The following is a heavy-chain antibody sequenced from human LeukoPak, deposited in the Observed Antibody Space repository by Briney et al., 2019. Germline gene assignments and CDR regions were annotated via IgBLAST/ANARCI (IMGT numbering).Heavy chain of an antibody. V-gene: IGHV3-23*01. CDR3: AKSVTRYYFDY. D-gene: IGHD2-21*02. J-gene: IGHJ4*02. Sequence: PGGSLRLSCAASGFTFSSYAMSWVRQAPGKGLEWVSAISGSGGNTYYADSVKGRFTISKDNSKDTLYLQMNNLRAEDTAVYYCAKSVTRYYFDYWGQGTQVTVSS. CDR1: GFTFSSYA. CDR2: ISGSGGNT.